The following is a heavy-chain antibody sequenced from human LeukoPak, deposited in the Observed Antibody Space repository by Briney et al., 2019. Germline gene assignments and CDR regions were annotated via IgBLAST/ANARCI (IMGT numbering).Heavy chain of an antibody. CDR3: ARGGGGLYDTSGYYRRDFDY. J-gene: IGHJ4*02. D-gene: IGHD3-22*01. CDR1: GFTFSSYE. Sequence: GGSLRLSCAASGFTFSSYEMNWVRQAPGKGLEWVSYISSSGSTIYYADSVKGRFTISRDNAKTSLYLQMNSLRAEDTAVYYCARGGGGLYDTSGYYRRDFDYWGQGTLVTVSS. V-gene: IGHV3-48*03. CDR2: ISSSGSTI.